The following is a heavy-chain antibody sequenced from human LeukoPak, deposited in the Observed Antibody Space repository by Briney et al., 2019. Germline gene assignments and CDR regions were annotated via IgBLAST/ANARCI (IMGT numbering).Heavy chain of an antibody. CDR1: GFTFSTYA. CDR3: AKDRMVRGVIIGPSYMDV. J-gene: IGHJ6*03. D-gene: IGHD3-10*01. CDR2: LSSSSSVI. V-gene: IGHV3-48*01. Sequence: GGSLRLSCAASGFTFSTYAMDWVRQAPGKGLEWVSYLSSSSSVIYHADSVKGRFTISRDNSKNTLYLQMNSLRAEDTAVYYCAKDRMVRGVIIGPSYMDVWGKGTTVTVSS.